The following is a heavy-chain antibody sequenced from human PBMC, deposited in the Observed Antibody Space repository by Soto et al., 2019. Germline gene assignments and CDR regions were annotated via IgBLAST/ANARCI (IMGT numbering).Heavy chain of an antibody. CDR2: INSDGSSA. V-gene: IGHV3-74*01. CDR1: GFTFNNYW. J-gene: IGHJ6*02. D-gene: IGHD5-18*01. Sequence: EVQVVESGGGLVQPGGSLRLSCAADGFTFNNYWMHWVRQAPGKGLVWVSRINSDGSSAFYADSVKGRFTSSRDNAKNTVYLQMSSLRAEDTAVYFCARGIQYRYGMDVWGQGTTVTVSS. CDR3: ARGIQYRYGMDV.